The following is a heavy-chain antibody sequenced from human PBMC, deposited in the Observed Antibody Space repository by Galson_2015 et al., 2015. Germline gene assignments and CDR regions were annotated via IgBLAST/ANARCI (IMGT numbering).Heavy chain of an antibody. J-gene: IGHJ4*02. CDR1: GYTFTTYY. D-gene: IGHD1-14*01. CDR2: INPSGGGT. CDR3: ARAVSSYTSGRSYYLDY. V-gene: IGHV1-46*01. Sequence: SVKVSCKASGYTFTTYYMHWVRQAPGQGLEWMGMINPSGGGTTYAQKFQGRVTMTRDTSTSTVYMEVSSLIPEDTAVYSCARAVSSYTSGRSYYLDYWGQGTLVTVSS.